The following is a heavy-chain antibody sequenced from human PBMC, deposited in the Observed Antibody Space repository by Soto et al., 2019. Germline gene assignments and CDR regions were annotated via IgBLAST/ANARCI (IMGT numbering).Heavy chain of an antibody. Sequence: GASVKVSCKVSGYTLTELSMHWVRQAPGKGLEWMGGFDPEDGETIYAQKFQGRVTMTEDTSTDTAYMELSSLRSEDTAVYYCATIPHSPYSSSWYYRSGDDYWGQGTLVTV. CDR3: ATIPHSPYSSSWYYRSGDDY. CDR1: GYTLTELS. CDR2: FDPEDGET. V-gene: IGHV1-24*01. D-gene: IGHD6-13*01. J-gene: IGHJ4*02.